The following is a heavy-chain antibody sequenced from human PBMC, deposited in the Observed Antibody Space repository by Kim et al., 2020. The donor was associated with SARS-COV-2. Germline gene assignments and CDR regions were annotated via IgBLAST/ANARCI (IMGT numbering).Heavy chain of an antibody. CDR1: GGSISSYY. V-gene: IGHV4-59*13. J-gene: IGHJ6*02. Sequence: SETLSLTCTVSGGSISSYYWSWIRQPPGKGLEWIGYINYSGSTNYNPSLKSRVTISVDTSKNQFSLKLSSVTAADTAVYYCARARAKYGSGSYHYYYYGMDVWGQGTTVTVSS. CDR2: INYSGST. CDR3: ARARAKYGSGSYHYYYYGMDV. D-gene: IGHD3-10*01.